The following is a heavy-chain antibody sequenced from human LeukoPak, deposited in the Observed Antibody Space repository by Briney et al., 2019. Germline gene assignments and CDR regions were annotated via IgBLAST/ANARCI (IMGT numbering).Heavy chain of an antibody. J-gene: IGHJ6*04. D-gene: IGHD3-9*01. CDR3: ARALLDRLIGYIRGNYYYGMDV. CDR1: GGTFSSYA. Sequence: SVKVSCKASGGTFSSYAISWVRQAPGQGLEWMGGIIPIFGTANYAQKFQGRVTITADKSTSTAYMELSSLRSEDTAVYYCARALLDRLIGYIRGNYYYGMDVWGKGTTVTVSS. V-gene: IGHV1-69*06. CDR2: IIPIFGTA.